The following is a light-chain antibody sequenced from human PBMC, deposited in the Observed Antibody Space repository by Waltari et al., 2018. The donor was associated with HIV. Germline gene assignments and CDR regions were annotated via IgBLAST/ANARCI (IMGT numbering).Light chain of an antibody. Sequence: TISCTGSSSNIGAGYDVHWYQHLPGTAPKLLIYDNNNRPSGVPDRFSGSKSGTSASLAITGLQAEDEADYYCQSYDSSLSGVIFGGGTKLTVL. CDR1: SSNIGAGYD. V-gene: IGLV1-40*01. CDR2: DNN. J-gene: IGLJ2*01. CDR3: QSYDSSLSGVI.